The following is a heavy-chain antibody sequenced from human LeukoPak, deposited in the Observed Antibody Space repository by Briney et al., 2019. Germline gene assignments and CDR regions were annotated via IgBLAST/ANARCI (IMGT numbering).Heavy chain of an antibody. D-gene: IGHD6-19*01. Sequence: ASVKVSCKASGSTFTGYPMHWVRQAPGQGLEWMGGINPNSGGTNYAQKFQGRVTMTRDTSISTAYMELSRLRSDDTAVYYCARDGIAVAGSKVYYYMDVWGKGTTVTVSS. CDR3: ARDGIAVAGSKVYYYMDV. V-gene: IGHV1-2*02. CDR2: INPNSGGT. CDR1: GSTFTGYP. J-gene: IGHJ6*03.